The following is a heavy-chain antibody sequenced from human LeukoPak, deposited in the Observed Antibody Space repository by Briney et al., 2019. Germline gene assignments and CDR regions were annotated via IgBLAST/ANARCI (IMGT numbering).Heavy chain of an antibody. CDR2: ISWNSASV. CDR3: AKDCGYSSRWYDY. Sequence: GGSLRFSCEASGFTFDDYGMHWFRQAPGKGLEWVATISWNSASVGYVDSVKGAFTISRDNAKKTLYLQMNSLRPEDTALYYCAKDCGYSSRWYDYWGQGTLVTVSS. CDR1: GFTFDDYG. J-gene: IGHJ4*02. D-gene: IGHD6-13*01. V-gene: IGHV3-9*01.